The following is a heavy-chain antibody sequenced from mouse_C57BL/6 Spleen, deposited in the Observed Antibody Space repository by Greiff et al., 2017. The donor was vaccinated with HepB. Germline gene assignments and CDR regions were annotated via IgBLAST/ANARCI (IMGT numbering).Heavy chain of an antibody. J-gene: IGHJ4*01. Sequence: VQRVESGPGLVQPSQSLSITCTVSGFSLTSYGVHWVRQSPGKGLEWLGVIWSGGSTDYNAAFISRLSISKDNSKSQVFFKMNSLQADDTAIYYCARTHYYGSSPYAMDYWGQGTSVTVSS. CDR1: GFSLTSYG. CDR2: IWSGGST. CDR3: ARTHYYGSSPYAMDY. D-gene: IGHD1-1*01. V-gene: IGHV2-2*01.